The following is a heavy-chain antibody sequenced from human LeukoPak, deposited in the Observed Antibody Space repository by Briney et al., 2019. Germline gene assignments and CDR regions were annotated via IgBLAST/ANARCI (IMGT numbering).Heavy chain of an antibody. J-gene: IGHJ3*02. CDR3: ARAKVYDNSGGDVFDI. D-gene: IGHD3-22*01. Sequence: ASVKVSCKASGGTFSSYAISWVRQAPGQGLEWMGWISPNSGDTNYAQKFQGRVTMTRDTSISTAYMELSRLRSDDTAVYYCARAKVYDNSGGDVFDIWGQGTMVTVSS. CDR1: GGTFSSYA. CDR2: ISPNSGDT. V-gene: IGHV1-2*02.